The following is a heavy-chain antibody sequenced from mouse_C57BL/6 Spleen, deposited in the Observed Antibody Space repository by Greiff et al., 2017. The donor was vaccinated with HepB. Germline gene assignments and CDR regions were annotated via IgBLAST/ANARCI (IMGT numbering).Heavy chain of an antibody. CDR2: IDPETGGT. D-gene: IGHD1-1*01. Sequence: VQLQQSGAELVRPGASVTLSCKASGYTFTDYEMHWVKQTPVHGLEWIGAIDPETGGTAYNQKFKGKAILTADKSSSTAYMELRSLTSEDSAVYYCTRSDFITTVGPFAYWGQRTLVTVSA. CDR1: GYTFTDYE. CDR3: TRSDFITTVGPFAY. J-gene: IGHJ3*01. V-gene: IGHV1-15*01.